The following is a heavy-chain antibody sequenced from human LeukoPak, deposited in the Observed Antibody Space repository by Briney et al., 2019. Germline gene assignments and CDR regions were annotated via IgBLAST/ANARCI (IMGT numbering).Heavy chain of an antibody. Sequence: ASVTVSCKPSRYTLTRYYMHWVRQAPRQGLEGMGWINPNSGGTNYAQKFQGRVTMTRDTSISTAYMELSRLRSDDTAVYYCARVRYTVLRPDYWGQGTLVTVSS. J-gene: IGHJ4*02. D-gene: IGHD3-3*01. CDR3: ARVRYTVLRPDY. CDR2: INPNSGGT. V-gene: IGHV1-2*02. CDR1: RYTLTRYY.